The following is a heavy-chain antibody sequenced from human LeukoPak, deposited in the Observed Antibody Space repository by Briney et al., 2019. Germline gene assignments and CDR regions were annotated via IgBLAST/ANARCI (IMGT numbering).Heavy chain of an antibody. D-gene: IGHD3-10*01. CDR2: IYYSGST. J-gene: IGHJ5*02. CDR1: GGSISSYY. V-gene: IGHV4-59*01. Sequence: SETLSLTCTVSGGSISSYYWSWIRQPPAKGLEWIGYIYYSGSTNYNPSLKSRVTISVDTSKNQFSLKLSSMTAADTAVYYCAREGRSRGWFDPWGQGTLVTVSS. CDR3: AREGRSRGWFDP.